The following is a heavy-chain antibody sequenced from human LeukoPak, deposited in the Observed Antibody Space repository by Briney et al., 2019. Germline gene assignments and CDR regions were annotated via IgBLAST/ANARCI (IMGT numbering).Heavy chain of an antibody. CDR3: ARGRARGSGSYYNVPYYYYGMDV. Sequence: SETLSLTCAVYGGSFSGYYWSWIRQPPGKGLEWIGEINHSGSTNYNPSPKSRVTISVDTSKNQFSLKLSSVTAADTAVYYCARGRARGSGSYYNVPYYYYGMDVWGQGTTVTVSS. CDR2: INHSGST. CDR1: GGSFSGYY. D-gene: IGHD3-10*01. J-gene: IGHJ6*02. V-gene: IGHV4-34*01.